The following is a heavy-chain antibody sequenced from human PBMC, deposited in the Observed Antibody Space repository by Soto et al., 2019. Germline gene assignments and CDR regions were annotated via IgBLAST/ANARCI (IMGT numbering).Heavy chain of an antibody. CDR1: GGSISSGDYY. V-gene: IGHV4-30-4*01. CDR3: ARELVGDTAMVGDAFDI. CDR2: IYYSGST. D-gene: IGHD5-18*01. J-gene: IGHJ3*02. Sequence: QVQLQESGPGLVKPSQTLSLTCTVSGGSISSGDYYWSWIRQPPGKGLEWIGYIYYSGSTYYNPSRKSRVTISVDTSKNQFSLKLSSVTAADTAVYYCARELVGDTAMVGDAFDIWGQGTMVTVSS.